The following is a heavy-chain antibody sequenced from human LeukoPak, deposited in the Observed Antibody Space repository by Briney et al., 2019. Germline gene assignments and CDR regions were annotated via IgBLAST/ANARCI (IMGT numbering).Heavy chain of an antibody. CDR1: GFTFNSFA. CDR3: AREGQTHYYFDY. Sequence: RTGGSLRLCCAAAGFTFNSFAMSLVRKAAGKRLEWLSTLSGGGEIMDYADSENGRFTISRDNSKNTLYLQMNSLRAEDTAIYYCAREGQTHYYFDYWGQGTLVTVSS. D-gene: IGHD1-26*01. CDR2: LSGGGEIM. J-gene: IGHJ4*02. V-gene: IGHV3-23*01.